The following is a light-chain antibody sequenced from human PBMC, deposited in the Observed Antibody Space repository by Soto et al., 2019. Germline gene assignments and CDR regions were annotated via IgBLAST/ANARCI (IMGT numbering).Light chain of an antibody. Sequence: EILLTQSPGTLSLSPGERATLSCRASQSVPKNYLAWYQQEPGQAPRLLIYGPSSRATGIPDRFSSSGSGTDFTLTISRLEPEDFAVYYCHQYATSPQTFGQGTKVEIK. CDR2: GPS. V-gene: IGKV3-20*01. CDR1: QSVPKNY. J-gene: IGKJ1*01. CDR3: HQYATSPQT.